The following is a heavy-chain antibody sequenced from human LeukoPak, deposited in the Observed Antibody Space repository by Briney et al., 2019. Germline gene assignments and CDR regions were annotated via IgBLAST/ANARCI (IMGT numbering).Heavy chain of an antibody. CDR1: GFTFSSYG. Sequence: GGSLRLSCAASGFTFSSYGMSWVRQAPGKGLEWVSAISGSGGSTYYADSVKGRFTISRDNSKNTLYLQMNSLRAEDTAVHYCARTWPGTYYFDYWGQGILVTVSS. V-gene: IGHV3-23*01. CDR2: ISGSGGST. J-gene: IGHJ4*02. CDR3: ARTWPGTYYFDY. D-gene: IGHD1-1*01.